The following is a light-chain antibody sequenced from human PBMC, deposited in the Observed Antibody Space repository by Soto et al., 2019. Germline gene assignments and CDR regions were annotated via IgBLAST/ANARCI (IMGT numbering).Light chain of an antibody. Sequence: DIQLTKSPSFLSASVGDRVTITCRASKGISSYLAWYPQNPGKAPKLLIYVASTLQSGVPSRSGGSGSGTEFTLSISSLQPEDFATYYCQQLKSYNPTFGPGTKVDIK. V-gene: IGKV1-9*01. CDR1: KGISSY. J-gene: IGKJ3*01. CDR2: VAS. CDR3: QQLKSYNPT.